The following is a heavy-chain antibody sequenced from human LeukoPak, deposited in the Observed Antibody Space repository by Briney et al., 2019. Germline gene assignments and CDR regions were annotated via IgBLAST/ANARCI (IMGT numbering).Heavy chain of an antibody. CDR2: ISSSSSYI. CDR1: GFTLSSYS. Sequence: GGSLRLSCAASGFTLSSYSMNWVRQAPGKGLEWVSSISSSSSYIYYADSVKGRFTISRDNAKNSLYLQMNSLRAEDTAVYYCARDLRSGYSNWFDPWGQGTLVTVSS. V-gene: IGHV3-21*01. D-gene: IGHD3-3*01. CDR3: ARDLRSGYSNWFDP. J-gene: IGHJ5*02.